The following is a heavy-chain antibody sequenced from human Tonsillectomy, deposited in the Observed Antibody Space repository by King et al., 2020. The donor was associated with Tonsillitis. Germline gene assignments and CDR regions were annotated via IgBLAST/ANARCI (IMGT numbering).Heavy chain of an antibody. J-gene: IGHJ4*02. CDR2: ISGSAGTT. CDR3: AKHKESGSYVYFDY. V-gene: IGHV3-23*04. D-gene: IGHD1-26*01. Sequence: EVQLVESGGGLVQPGGSLRLSCAASGFTLSSYAMSWVRQAPGKGLEWVSVISGSAGTTYYADSVRGRFTISRDTSKNTLYLQMNSLSAEDTAVYYCAKHKESGSYVYFDYWGQGTLVTVSS. CDR1: GFTLSSYA.